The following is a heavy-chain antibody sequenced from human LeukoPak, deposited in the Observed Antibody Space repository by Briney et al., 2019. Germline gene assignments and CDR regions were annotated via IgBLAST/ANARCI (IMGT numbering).Heavy chain of an antibody. V-gene: IGHV3-74*01. CDR3: AKDMGDDYGGAFDI. D-gene: IGHD4-17*01. J-gene: IGHJ3*02. CDR1: GFTFSSYW. CDR2: INTDGSST. Sequence: GGSLRLSCAASGFTFSSYWMHWVRQAPGKGLVWVSRINTDGSSTSYADSVKGRFTISRDNAKNTLYLQMNSLRAEDTAVYYCAKDMGDDYGGAFDIWGQGTMVTVSS.